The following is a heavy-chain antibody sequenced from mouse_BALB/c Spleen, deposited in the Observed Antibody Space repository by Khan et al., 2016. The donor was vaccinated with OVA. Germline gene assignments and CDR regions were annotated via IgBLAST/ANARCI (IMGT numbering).Heavy chain of an antibody. CDR1: FYSFTTYV. Sequence: QIQLVQSGPELKTPFSPVKISFKASFYSFTTYVLNWLPPAPLNFLNLIFFINTYIGYPTYSYYFKGRFAFSLETSASTAYLKINNLKNEDTATYFCARGNRDFDYWGQGTTLTVSS. D-gene: IGHD2-1*01. J-gene: IGHJ2*01. CDR3: ARGNRDFDY. V-gene: IGHV9-3-1*01. CDR2: INTYIGYP.